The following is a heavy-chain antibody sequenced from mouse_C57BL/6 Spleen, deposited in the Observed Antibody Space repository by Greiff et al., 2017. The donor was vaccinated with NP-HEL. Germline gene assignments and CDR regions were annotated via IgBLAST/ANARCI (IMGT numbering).Heavy chain of an antibody. CDR3: ASQDYDGSST. CDR2: IHPNSGST. V-gene: IGHV1-64*01. Sequence: QVHVKQPGAELVKPGASVKLSCKASGYTFTSYWMHWVKQRPGQGLEWIGMIHPNSGSTNYNEKFKSKATLTVDKSSSTAYMQLSSLTSEDSAVYYCASQDYDGSSTWGQGTLVTVSA. D-gene: IGHD1-1*01. CDR1: GYTFTSYW. J-gene: IGHJ3*01.